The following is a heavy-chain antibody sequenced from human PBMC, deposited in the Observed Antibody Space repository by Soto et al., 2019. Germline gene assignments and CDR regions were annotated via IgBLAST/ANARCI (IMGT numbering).Heavy chain of an antibody. Sequence: HPXVFLRLSCAASDFSFRSYAMHWVRQAPGRGLEWVALISFDGSSEYYADSVKGRFIISRDNSKSMVYLQLNSLRPDDTAIYYCARQIPPWSYHYGMDVWGQRTTVTVSS. V-gene: IGHV3-30-3*01. J-gene: IGHJ6*02. D-gene: IGHD1-26*01. CDR3: ARQIPPWSYHYGMDV. CDR2: ISFDGSSE. CDR1: DFSFRSYA.